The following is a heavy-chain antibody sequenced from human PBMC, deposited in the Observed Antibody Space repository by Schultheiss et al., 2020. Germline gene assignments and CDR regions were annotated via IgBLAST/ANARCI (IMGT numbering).Heavy chain of an antibody. CDR2: INHSGST. V-gene: IGHV4-34*01. J-gene: IGHJ4*02. CDR3: ARLFYQSGSHDY. Sequence: SETLSLTCTVSGGSISSYYWGWIRQPPGKGLEWIGEINHSGSTYYNPSLKSRVTISVDTSKNQFSLKLSSVTAADTAVYYCARLFYQSGSHDYWGQGTLVTVSS. CDR1: GGSISSYY. D-gene: IGHD1-26*01.